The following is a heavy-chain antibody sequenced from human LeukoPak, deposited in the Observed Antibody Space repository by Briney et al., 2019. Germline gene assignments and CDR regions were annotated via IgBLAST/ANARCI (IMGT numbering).Heavy chain of an antibody. V-gene: IGHV1-69*01. CDR2: IIPIFGTA. D-gene: IGHD3-3*01. CDR3: ARTLYDFWSGYYLDY. CDR1: GGTFSSYA. Sequence: GSSVKVSCKASGGTFSSYAISWVRQAPGQGLEWMGGIIPIFGTANYAQKFQGRVTITADESTSTAYMELSSLGSEDTAVYYCARTLYDFWSGYYLDYWGQGTLVTVSS. J-gene: IGHJ4*02.